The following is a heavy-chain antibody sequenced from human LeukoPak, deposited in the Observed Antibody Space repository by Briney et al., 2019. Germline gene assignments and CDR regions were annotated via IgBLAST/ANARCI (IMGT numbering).Heavy chain of an antibody. D-gene: IGHD3-22*01. Sequence: PGGSLRLSCVASGFTFGKYWMSWVRQAPGKGLEWVANIKLDGSEKNYVDSVKGRFTISRDNTKNSLYLQMNSLRAEDTAVFYCAKECYDRSGYCFDYWGQGTLVTVSS. V-gene: IGHV3-7*03. CDR3: AKECYDRSGYCFDY. J-gene: IGHJ4*02. CDR2: IKLDGSEK. CDR1: GFTFGKYW.